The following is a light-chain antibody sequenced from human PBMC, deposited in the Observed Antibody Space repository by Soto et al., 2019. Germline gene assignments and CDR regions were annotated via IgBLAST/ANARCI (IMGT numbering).Light chain of an antibody. V-gene: IGLV2-14*01. J-gene: IGLJ2*01. CDR2: EVS. CDR3: NSFTSSSTRV. Sequence: QSALTQPPSASGSPGQSVTISCTGTTSDVGGYNYVSWYQQHPGKAPKLMIYEVSNRPSGVSDRFSGSKSGNTASLTISGLQAEDEADYYCNSFTSSSTRVFGGGTKLTVL. CDR1: TSDVGGYNY.